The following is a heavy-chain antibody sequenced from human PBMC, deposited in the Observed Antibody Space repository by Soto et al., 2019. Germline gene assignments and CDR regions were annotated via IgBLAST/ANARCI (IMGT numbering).Heavy chain of an antibody. V-gene: IGHV4-59*01. J-gene: IGHJ6*02. CDR1: GGSISSYY. CDR3: ARGEDAFFYYGLDV. Sequence: SETLSLTCTVSGGSISSYYWSLIRQPPGKGLECIGYIYYSGSTNYNPSLKSRVTISVDTSKNQFSLKLSSVTAADTAVYYCARGEDAFFYYGLDVWGQGITVTVSS. CDR2: IYYSGST.